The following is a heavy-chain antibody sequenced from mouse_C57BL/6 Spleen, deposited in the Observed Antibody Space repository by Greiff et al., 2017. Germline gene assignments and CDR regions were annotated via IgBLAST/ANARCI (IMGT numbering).Heavy chain of an antibody. D-gene: IGHD2-3*01. V-gene: IGHV10-3*01. CDR1: GFAFNTYA. CDR2: IRSKSSNYAT. J-gene: IGHJ3*02. CDR3: VGDNPGGYYVYGY. Sequence: EVQLVESGGGLVPPKGSLKLSCAASGFAFNTYAMHWVRQAPGKGLEWVARIRSKSSNYATYYADSVKDRFTISRDDSQSMLYLQMNNLKAEDTAVYYCVGDNPGGYYVYGYWGQGTMVTVSA.